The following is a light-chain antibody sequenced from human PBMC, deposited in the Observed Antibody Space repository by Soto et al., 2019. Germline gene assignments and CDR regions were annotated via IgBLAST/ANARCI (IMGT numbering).Light chain of an antibody. V-gene: IGLV2-8*01. J-gene: IGLJ1*01. CDR1: SSDVGGYNF. CDR3: NSYAGGNILYV. CDR2: EVS. Sequence: QSALTQPPSVSGSPGQSVTISCAGTSSDVGGYNFVSWYQQHPGKAPTLIIYEVSKRPSGVPDRFSGSKSGNTASLTVSGLQAEDEADYYCNSYAGGNILYVFGTGTKLTVL.